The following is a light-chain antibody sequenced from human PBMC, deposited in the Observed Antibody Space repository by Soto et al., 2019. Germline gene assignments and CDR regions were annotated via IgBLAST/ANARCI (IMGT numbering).Light chain of an antibody. CDR2: DAS. CDR1: QNISIY. J-gene: IGKJ5*01. CDR3: QQCSNWPPEIT. V-gene: IGKV3-11*01. Sequence: EIVLTQSPATLSLSPGERATLSCRASQNISIYLAWYQQRPGQAPRLLISDASNRATGIPARFSGSGSGTDFTLTISSLEPEDFAVYYCQQCSNWPPEITFGQGTRLEIK.